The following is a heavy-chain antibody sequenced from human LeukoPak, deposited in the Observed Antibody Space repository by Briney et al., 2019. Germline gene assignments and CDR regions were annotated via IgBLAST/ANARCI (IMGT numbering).Heavy chain of an antibody. CDR3: ARESGWAGLSTDY. J-gene: IGHJ4*02. Sequence: PGGSLRLSCAASGFTFSSYEMNWVRQAPGKGLEWVSYISSSGSTIYYADSVKGRFTISRDNAKNTLYLQMNSLRAEDTAVYYCARESGWAGLSTDYWGQGTLVTVSS. CDR1: GFTFSSYE. D-gene: IGHD3-16*02. V-gene: IGHV3-48*03. CDR2: ISSSGSTI.